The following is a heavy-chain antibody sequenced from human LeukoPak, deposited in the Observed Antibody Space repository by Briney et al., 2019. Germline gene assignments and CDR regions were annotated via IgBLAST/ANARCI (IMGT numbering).Heavy chain of an antibody. CDR3: ARDACSTTSCDIYNFDY. CDR2: ISSSSSYI. D-gene: IGHD2-2*02. CDR1: GFTFNTYS. V-gene: IGHV3-21*01. Sequence: PGGSLRLSCAASGFTFNTYSMNWVRQAPGKGLEWVSYISSSSSYIYYADSVKGRFTISRDNAKNSLYLQMNSLRAEDTAVYYCARDACSTTSCDIYNFDYWGQGDLVTVSS. J-gene: IGHJ4*02.